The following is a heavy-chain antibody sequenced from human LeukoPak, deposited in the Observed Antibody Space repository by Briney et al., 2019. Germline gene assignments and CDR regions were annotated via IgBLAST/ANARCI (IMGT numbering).Heavy chain of an antibody. CDR2: ISSTGGTI. V-gene: IGHV3-48*01. Sequence: GGSLRLSCVGSGFTFSNYLMNWVRQAPGKGLEWVSFISSTGGTIYYADSVKGRFTVSRDNAKKSPLLQMNSLRAEDTALYYCARGYSRAAFDIWGQGTMVTVSS. CDR1: GFTFSNYL. D-gene: IGHD2-15*01. CDR3: ARGYSRAAFDI. J-gene: IGHJ3*02.